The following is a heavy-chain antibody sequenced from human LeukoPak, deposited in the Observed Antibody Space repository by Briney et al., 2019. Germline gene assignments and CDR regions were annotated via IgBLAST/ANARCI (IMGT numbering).Heavy chain of an antibody. CDR2: ISSSGSTI. CDR1: GFTFSNYY. D-gene: IGHD2-2*03. Sequence: PAGSLTLTCAASGFTFSNYYLSWIRQAPGKGLEWVSCISSSGSTIYYADSVKGRFTISRDNAKNSLYLQMNSLRAEDTAVYYCARESGYCSSTSCYGAYNWFDPWGQGTLVTVSS. J-gene: IGHJ5*02. V-gene: IGHV3-11*01. CDR3: ARESGYCSSTSCYGAYNWFDP.